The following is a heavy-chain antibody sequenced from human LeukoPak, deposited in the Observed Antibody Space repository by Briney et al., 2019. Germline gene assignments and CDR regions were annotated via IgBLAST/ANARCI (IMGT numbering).Heavy chain of an antibody. D-gene: IGHD5-18*01. CDR1: GGSFSGYY. J-gene: IGHJ4*02. Sequence: KSSETLSLTCAVSGGSFSGYYWTWIRQPPGKGLEWIGEINHSGNANYNPSLKSRVTISLDMSENHFSLKLTSVTAADTAVYYCARLATAMDYWGQGTLVTVSS. CDR3: ARLATAMDY. V-gene: IGHV4-34*01. CDR2: INHSGNA.